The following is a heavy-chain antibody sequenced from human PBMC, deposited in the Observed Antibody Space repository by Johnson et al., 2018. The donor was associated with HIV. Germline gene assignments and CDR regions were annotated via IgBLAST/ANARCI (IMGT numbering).Heavy chain of an antibody. V-gene: IGHV3-7*05. CDR2: IKQDGSEK. J-gene: IGHJ3*02. CDR3: AREVNAFDI. D-gene: IGHD3-22*01. CDR1: GFNFGGYW. Sequence: VHLVESGGGLVQPGGSLRLSCAASGFNFGGYWMSWVRQAPGKGLEWVANIKQDGSEKYYVESVKGRFTISRDSAKNSLYLQMNSLRTEDTALYYCAREVNAFDIWGQGTVVTVSS.